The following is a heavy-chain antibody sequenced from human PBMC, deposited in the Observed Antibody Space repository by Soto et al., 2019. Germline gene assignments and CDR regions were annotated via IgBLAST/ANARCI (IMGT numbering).Heavy chain of an antibody. CDR1: GFTFSNYA. CDR3: AKRDRSNWSYFDY. V-gene: IGHV3-23*01. CDR2: ITGGGATA. J-gene: IGHJ4*02. Sequence: EVQLLESGGGLVQPGGSLRLSCAASGFTFSNYAMTWVRQAPGRGLEWVSVITGGGATAYYADTVKGRFTISRDNSKNTLYLKMNSLRAEDTALYYCAKRDRSNWSYFDYWGQGTLVTVSS. D-gene: IGHD1-20*01.